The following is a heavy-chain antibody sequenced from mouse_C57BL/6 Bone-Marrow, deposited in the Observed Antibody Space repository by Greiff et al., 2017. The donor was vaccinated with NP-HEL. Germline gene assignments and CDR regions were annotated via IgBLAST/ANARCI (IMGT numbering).Heavy chain of an antibody. Sequence: DVQLVESGGGLVKPGGSLKLSCAASGFTFSSYAMSWVRQTPEKRLEWVATISAGGSYTYYPDNVKGRFTISRDNAKNNLYLQMSHLKSEDTAMYYCARALYYGSSYNFDYWGQGTTLTVSS. D-gene: IGHD1-1*01. CDR3: ARALYYGSSYNFDY. CDR1: GFTFSSYA. J-gene: IGHJ2*01. CDR2: ISAGGSYT. V-gene: IGHV5-4*01.